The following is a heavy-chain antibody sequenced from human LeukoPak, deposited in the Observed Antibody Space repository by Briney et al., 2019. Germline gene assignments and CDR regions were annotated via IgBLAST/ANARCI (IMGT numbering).Heavy chain of an antibody. V-gene: IGHV1-18*01. J-gene: IGHJ5*02. Sequence: GASVKVSCKASGGPFSNHAVSWVRQAPGQGLEWMGWISAYNGNTNYAQKLQGRVTMTTDTSTSTAYMELRSLRADDTAVYYCARDWFDPWGQGTLVTVSS. CDR3: ARDWFDP. CDR1: GGPFSNHA. CDR2: ISAYNGNT.